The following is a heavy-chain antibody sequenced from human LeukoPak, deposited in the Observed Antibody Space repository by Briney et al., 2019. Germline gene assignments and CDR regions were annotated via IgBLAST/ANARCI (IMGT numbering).Heavy chain of an antibody. CDR3: ATPPPKLKHYGDYYWYFDL. CDR2: FDPEDGET. V-gene: IGHV1-24*01. J-gene: IGHJ2*01. Sequence: ASVKVSCKVSGYTLTELSMHWVRQAPGKGLEWMGGFDPEDGETIYAQKFQGRVTMTEDTSTGTAYMELSSLRSEDTAVYYCATPPPKLKHYGDYYWYFDLWGRGTLVTVSS. D-gene: IGHD4-17*01. CDR1: GYTLTELS.